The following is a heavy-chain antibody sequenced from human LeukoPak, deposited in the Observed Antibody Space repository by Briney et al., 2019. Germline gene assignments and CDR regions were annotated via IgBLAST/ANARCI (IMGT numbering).Heavy chain of an antibody. CDR2: IYYSGRT. V-gene: IGHV4-39*01. CDR1: GGSISSTSCY. CDR3: AKHGGYDSSGYWFDP. D-gene: IGHD3-22*01. Sequence: SETLSLTCTVSGGSISSTSCYWGWIRQPPGKGLEWIGSIYYSGRTYYNPSLKSRVTISVDTSKNQFSLKLSSVTAADTAVYYCAKHGGYDSSGYWFDPWGQGTLVTVSS. J-gene: IGHJ5*02.